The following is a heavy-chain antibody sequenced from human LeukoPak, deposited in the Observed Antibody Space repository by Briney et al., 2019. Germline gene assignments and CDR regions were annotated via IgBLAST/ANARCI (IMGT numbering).Heavy chain of an antibody. Sequence: SETLSLTCAVYGGSFSGYYWSWIRQPPGKGLEWIGEINHSGSTNYNPSLKSRVTISVDTSKNQFSLKLSSVTAADTAVYYCAIIDYSSSPYDYWGQGTLVTVSS. J-gene: IGHJ4*02. CDR2: INHSGST. CDR3: AIIDYSSSPYDY. CDR1: GGSFSGYY. D-gene: IGHD6-6*01. V-gene: IGHV4-34*01.